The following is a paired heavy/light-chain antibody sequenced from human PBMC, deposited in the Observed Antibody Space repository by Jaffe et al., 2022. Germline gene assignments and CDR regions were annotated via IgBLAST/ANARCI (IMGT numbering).Light chain of an antibody. V-gene: IGLV2-14*03. CDR2: DVS. CDR1: SSDVGGYNF. J-gene: IGLJ1*01. Sequence: QSALTQPASVSGSPGQSITISCTGTSSDVGGYNFVSWYQQHPGKAPKLMIYDVSNRPSGVSNRFSGSKSGNTASLTISGLQAEDEADYSCSSYSSSSNYVFGTGTKVTVL. CDR3: SSYSSSSNYV.
Heavy chain of an antibody. CDR2: IFHSGST. CDR3: ARHGHTYYTVARGTPPPPFDY. Sequence: QVQLQESGPGLVKPSETLSLTCGVSGDSITSTYYWAWIRQPPGKGLEWIGSIFHSGSTSCNPSLKSRVTISVDTSKNQFSLRLTSVTAADTAVYYCARHGHTYYTVARGTPPPPFDYWGQGTLVTVSS. V-gene: IGHV4-38-2*01. CDR1: GDSITSTYY. J-gene: IGHJ4*02. D-gene: IGHD3-10*01.